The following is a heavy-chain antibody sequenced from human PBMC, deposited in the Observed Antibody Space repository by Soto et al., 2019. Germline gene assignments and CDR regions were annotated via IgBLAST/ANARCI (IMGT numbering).Heavy chain of an antibody. CDR1: GGTFSIYA. D-gene: IGHD5-18*01. CDR2: IIPMFGTA. J-gene: IGHJ4*02. Sequence: QVQLVQSGAEVKKPESSVKVSCKAPGGTFSIYAISWVRQAPGQGLEWMGGIIPMFGTANYAQRFQDRVTMTEHEATTTAPLKRSSLRSEDTAVYFCASRIQLWIRLINTGDSGWGQRPLVTVSS. V-gene: IGHV1-69*12. CDR3: ASRIQLWIRLINTGDSG.